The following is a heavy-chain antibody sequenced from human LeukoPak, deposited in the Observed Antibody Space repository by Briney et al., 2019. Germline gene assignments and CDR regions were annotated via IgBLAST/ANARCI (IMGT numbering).Heavy chain of an antibody. J-gene: IGHJ4*02. CDR3: AKDSEYYYDSSGQWGY. D-gene: IGHD3-22*01. CDR1: GFTFSSYA. CDR2: ISGSGGST. V-gene: IGHV3-23*01. Sequence: PGGSLRLSCAASGFTFSSYAMSWVRQAPGKGLEWVSAISGSGGSTYYADSVKGRFTISRDNSKNTLYLQMNSLRAEDTAVYYCAKDSEYYYDSSGQWGYWGQGTLVTVSS.